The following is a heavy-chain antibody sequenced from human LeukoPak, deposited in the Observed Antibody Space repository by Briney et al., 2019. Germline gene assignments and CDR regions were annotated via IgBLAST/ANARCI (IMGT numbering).Heavy chain of an antibody. CDR3: ARSYCSGGSCYSGLWFDP. Sequence: ASVKVSCKASGGTFISYAISWVRQAPGQGLEWMGGIIPIFGTANYAQKFQGRVTITADESTSTAYMELSSLRSEDTAVYYCARSYCSGGSCYSGLWFDPWGQGTLVTVSS. CDR1: GGTFISYA. J-gene: IGHJ5*02. D-gene: IGHD2-15*01. CDR2: IIPIFGTA. V-gene: IGHV1-69*13.